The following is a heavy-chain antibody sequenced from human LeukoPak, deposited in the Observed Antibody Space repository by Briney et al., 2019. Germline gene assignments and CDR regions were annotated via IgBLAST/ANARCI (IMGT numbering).Heavy chain of an antibody. CDR2: ISGSGGST. J-gene: IGHJ4*02. D-gene: IGHD3-22*01. CDR1: GFTFSSYA. Sequence: PGGSLRLSCAASGFTFSSYAMSWVRQAPGKGLEWVSAISGSGGSTYYADSVKGRFTISRDDSKNTLYLQMNSLRAEDTAVYYCAKVYYDSSGYYYLQYYFDCWGQGTLVTVSS. CDR3: AKVYYDSSGYYYLQYYFDC. V-gene: IGHV3-23*01.